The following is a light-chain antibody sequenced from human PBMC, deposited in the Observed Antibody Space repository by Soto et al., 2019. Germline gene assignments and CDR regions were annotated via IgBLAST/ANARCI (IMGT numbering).Light chain of an antibody. CDR2: GGS. CDR3: CSYAGGRTYV. J-gene: IGLJ1*01. CDR1: NSDVGGHTL. V-gene: IGLV2-23*01. Sequence: QSALTQPASVSGSPGQSITISCIGTNSDVGGHTLVSWYQQHPGQAPRPLIYGGSERPSGVSDRFSGSKSGTTASLTISGLQAEDESDYYCCSYAGGRTYVFGTGTKLTVL.